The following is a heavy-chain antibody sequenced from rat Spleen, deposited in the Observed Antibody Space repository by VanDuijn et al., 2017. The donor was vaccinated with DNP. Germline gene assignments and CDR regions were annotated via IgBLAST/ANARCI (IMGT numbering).Heavy chain of an antibody. CDR1: GFTFSDYN. CDR3: ARQGNNFGYFDY. V-gene: IGHV5S23*01. CDR2: ITTGGGNS. Sequence: EVQLLESGGGLVQPGRSLKLSCAASGFTFSDYNMAWVRQAPTRGLEWVASITTGGGNSYYRDSVKGRFTISRDNAKSTLYLQMDSLRSEETATYYCARQGNNFGYFDYWGQGVMVTVSS. D-gene: IGHD1-10*01. J-gene: IGHJ2*01.